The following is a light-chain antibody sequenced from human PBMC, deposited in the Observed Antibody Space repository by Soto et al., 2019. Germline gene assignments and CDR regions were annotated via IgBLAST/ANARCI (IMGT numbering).Light chain of an antibody. CDR2: GAS. Sequence: EIVLTQSPGTLSLSPGERATLSCRASQSVSTNYLAWYQRKPGQAPRLLIYGASSRATDIPNRFSGSGSGTDFTLNITRLKAEDFAVYYWQQYGSSPPTFGQGTKVEIK. V-gene: IGKV3-20*01. CDR1: QSVSTNY. CDR3: QQYGSSPPT. J-gene: IGKJ1*01.